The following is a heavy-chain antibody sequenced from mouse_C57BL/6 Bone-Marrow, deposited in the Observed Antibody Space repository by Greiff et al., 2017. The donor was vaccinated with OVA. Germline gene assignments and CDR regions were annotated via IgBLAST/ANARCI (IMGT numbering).Heavy chain of an antibody. D-gene: IGHD2-3*01. V-gene: IGHV3-6*01. Sequence: EVQLQQSGPGLVKPSQSLYLTCSVTGYSITSGYYWNWIRQFPGNKLEWMGYISYDGSNNYNPSLKNRISITRDTTKNQFFLKLNSVATEDAATCYCASLYDGYGGGYWGQGTTLTVSS. CDR3: ASLYDGYGGGY. J-gene: IGHJ2*01. CDR1: GYSITSGYY. CDR2: ISYDGSN.